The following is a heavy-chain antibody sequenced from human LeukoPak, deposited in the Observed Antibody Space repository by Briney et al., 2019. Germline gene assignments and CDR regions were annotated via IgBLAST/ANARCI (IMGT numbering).Heavy chain of an antibody. CDR2: IKPDGSEK. Sequence: PGGSLRLSCAASGFTFSSHWMSWVRQAPGKGLEWVANIKPDGSEKYYVDSVKGRFTISRDNAKNSLYLQMNSLRAEDTAVYYCAGVYWGQGTLVTVSS. CDR3: AGVY. CDR1: GFTFSSHW. J-gene: IGHJ4*02. V-gene: IGHV3-7*01.